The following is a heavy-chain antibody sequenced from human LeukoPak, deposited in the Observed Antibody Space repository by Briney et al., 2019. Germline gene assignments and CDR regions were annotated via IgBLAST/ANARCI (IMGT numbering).Heavy chain of an antibody. CDR2: IIPILGIA. V-gene: IGHV1-69*04. J-gene: IGHJ4*02. CDR1: GGTFSSYA. CDR3: ARDRGYDSSGYSPTGPLFDY. Sequence: SVKVSCKASGGTFSSYAISWVRQAPGQGLEWMGRIIPILGIANYAQKFQGRVTITADKSTSTAYMELSSLRSEDTAVYYCARDRGYDSSGYSPTGPLFDYWAREPWSPSPQ. D-gene: IGHD3-22*01.